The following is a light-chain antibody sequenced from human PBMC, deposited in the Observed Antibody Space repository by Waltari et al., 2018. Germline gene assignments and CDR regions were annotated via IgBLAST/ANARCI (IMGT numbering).Light chain of an antibody. CDR2: KDK. CDR1: ALSSQY. CDR3: QSADRGGTQEV. V-gene: IGLV3-25*03. J-gene: IGLJ2*01. Sequence: SYELTQPPAMSVSPGQTARITCSGDALSSQYAYWYRQKPGPAPMVVIYKDKERPSGLPERCSGSTAGTTATLTISGVQAEDEAYYYCQSADRGGTQEVFGGGTKLTVL.